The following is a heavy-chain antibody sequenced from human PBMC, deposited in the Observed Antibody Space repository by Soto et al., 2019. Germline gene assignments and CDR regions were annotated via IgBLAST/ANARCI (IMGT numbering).Heavy chain of an antibody. D-gene: IGHD3-3*02. J-gene: IGHJ4*02. V-gene: IGHV4-4*07. CDR3: AREGDDRHFFFDS. Sequence: SETLSLTCNVSGRSMISYYWSWIRQPAGKGLEWIGGIYTGGNTNYNPSLKSRVTMSVDTSKSQFSLSLTSVTAADTAVYYCAREGDDRHFFFDSWGQGTLVTVSS. CDR2: IYTGGNT. CDR1: GRSMISYY.